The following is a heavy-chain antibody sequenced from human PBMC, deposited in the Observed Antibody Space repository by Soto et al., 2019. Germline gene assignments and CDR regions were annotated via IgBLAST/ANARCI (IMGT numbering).Heavy chain of an antibody. D-gene: IGHD3-3*01. Sequence: KTSETLSLTCAVSGDSITNNNCWNWVRQPPGKGLEWIGEIYDSGTTNDNPPLKSRVTISVDKSKNQFSLKLNSLTAADTAVYYCARRRITTFGVVITGYGLDVWGQGTTVTVSS. CDR2: IYDSGTT. CDR1: GDSITNNNC. CDR3: ARRRITTFGVVITGYGLDV. V-gene: IGHV4-4*02. J-gene: IGHJ6*02.